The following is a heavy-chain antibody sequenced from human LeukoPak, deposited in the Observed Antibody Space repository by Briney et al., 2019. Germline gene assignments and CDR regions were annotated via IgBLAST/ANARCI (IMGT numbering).Heavy chain of an antibody. Sequence: ASVKVSCKASGYTFTSYGISWVRQAPGQGLEWMGVINPSGGSTTYAQKFQGRVSMTRDTSTSTVYMDLSSLRSEDTAVYYCARDPEANWAFFDYWGQGTLVTVFS. CDR3: ARDPEANWAFFDY. J-gene: IGHJ4*02. V-gene: IGHV1-46*01. CDR2: INPSGGST. D-gene: IGHD1-26*01. CDR1: GYTFTSYG.